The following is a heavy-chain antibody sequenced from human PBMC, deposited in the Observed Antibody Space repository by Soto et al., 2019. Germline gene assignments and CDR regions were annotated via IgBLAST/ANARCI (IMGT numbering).Heavy chain of an antibody. CDR2: TNPSGGST. CDR3: ARSPYSSSSGYDAFDI. Sequence: GASVKVSCKASGYTFTSYYMHWVRQAPGQGLEWMGITNPSGGSTSYAQKFQGRVTMTRDTSTSTVYMELSSLRSEDTAVYYCARSPYSSSSGYDAFDIWGQGTMVTVSS. J-gene: IGHJ3*02. CDR1: GYTFTSYY. D-gene: IGHD6-6*01. V-gene: IGHV1-46*03.